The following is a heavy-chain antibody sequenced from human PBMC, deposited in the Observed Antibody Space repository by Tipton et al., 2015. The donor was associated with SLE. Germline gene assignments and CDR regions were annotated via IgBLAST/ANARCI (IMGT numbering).Heavy chain of an antibody. Sequence: LRLSCTVSSGSISSYYWSWIRQPPGKGLEWIGYIYYSGSTNYNPSLKSRVTISVDTSKNQFSLKLSSVTAADTAVYYCARGYCGGDCYSRHYYYYGMDVWGQGTTVTVSS. J-gene: IGHJ6*02. V-gene: IGHV4-59*01. CDR1: SGSISSYY. CDR3: ARGYCGGDCYSRHYYYYGMDV. D-gene: IGHD2-21*01. CDR2: IYYSGST.